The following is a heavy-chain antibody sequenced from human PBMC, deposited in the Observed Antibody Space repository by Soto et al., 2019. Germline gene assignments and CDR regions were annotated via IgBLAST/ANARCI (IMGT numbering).Heavy chain of an antibody. Sequence: ASVKVSCKASGGTFSSYAISWVRQAPGQGLEWMGGIIPILGIANYAQKLQGRVTITADKSTSTAYMELSSLRSEDTAVYYGASWGGPQEGDDAFDIWGKGQWSPSPQ. D-gene: IGHD7-27*01. CDR3: ASWGGPQEGDDAFDI. CDR1: GGTFSSYA. V-gene: IGHV1-69*10. J-gene: IGHJ3*02. CDR2: IIPILGIA.